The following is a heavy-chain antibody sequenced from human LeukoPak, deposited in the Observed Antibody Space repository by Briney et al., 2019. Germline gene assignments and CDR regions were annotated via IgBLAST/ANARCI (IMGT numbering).Heavy chain of an antibody. D-gene: IGHD4-11*01. CDR1: GYTFTSYD. J-gene: IGHJ4*02. V-gene: IGHV1-8*01. CDR2: MNPNSGNT. Sequence: ASVTVSCKASGYTFTSYDINWVRQAPGQGLEWMGWMNPNSGNTGYAQKFQGRVTMTRNTSISTAYMELSSLRSEDTAVYYCARGATTDYSLDYWGQGTLVTVSS. CDR3: ARGATTDYSLDY.